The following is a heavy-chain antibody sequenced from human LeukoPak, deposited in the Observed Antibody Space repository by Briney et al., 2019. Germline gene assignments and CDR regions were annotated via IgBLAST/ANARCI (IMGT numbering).Heavy chain of an antibody. CDR2: INGGVNTT. D-gene: IGHD6-19*01. CDR1: GFAFSSFA. Sequence: PGGSLRLSCAASGFAFSSFAMGWVRQSPGQGLGWLSTINGGVNTTFYADSLKGRFTISRDNSKNTLYLHMDSLRPDDTAIYYCTKELHVAVAVADYYYFYMDVWGRGTAVTVSS. CDR3: TKELHVAVAVADYYYFYMDV. J-gene: IGHJ6*03. V-gene: IGHV3-23*01.